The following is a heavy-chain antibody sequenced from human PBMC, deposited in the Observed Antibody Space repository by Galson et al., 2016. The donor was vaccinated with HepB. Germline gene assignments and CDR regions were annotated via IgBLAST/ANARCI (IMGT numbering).Heavy chain of an antibody. J-gene: IGHJ5*02. CDR3: ARVRCSTFRCQNWFDP. CDR2: ISSSSSYI. Sequence: SLRLSCAASGFTFSSYSMNWVRQAPGKGLEWVSSISSSSSYIYYADSVKGRFTISRDNAKNSLYLQMNSLRAEDTAVYYCARVRCSTFRCQNWFDPWGQGTLVTVSS. V-gene: IGHV3-21*01. D-gene: IGHD2/OR15-2a*01. CDR1: GFTFSSYS.